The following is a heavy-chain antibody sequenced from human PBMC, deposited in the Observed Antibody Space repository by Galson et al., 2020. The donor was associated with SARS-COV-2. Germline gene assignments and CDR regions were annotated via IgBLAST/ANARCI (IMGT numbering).Heavy chain of an antibody. J-gene: IGHJ3*02. CDR3: ARDRREFTMVRGAITPMGGLDI. CDR1: GGSISSYY. D-gene: IGHD3-10*01. CDR2: IYTSGST. Sequence: ASETLSLTCTVSGGSISSYYWSWIRQPAGKGLEWIGRIYTSGSTNYNPSLKSRVTMSVDTSKNQFSLKLSSVTAADTAVYYCARDRREFTMVRGAITPMGGLDIWGQGTMVTVSS. V-gene: IGHV4-4*07.